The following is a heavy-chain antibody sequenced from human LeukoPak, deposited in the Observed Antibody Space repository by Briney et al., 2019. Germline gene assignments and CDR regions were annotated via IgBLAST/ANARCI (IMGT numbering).Heavy chain of an antibody. V-gene: IGHV3-7*05. CDR3: ARGPLRTDVY. Sequence: PGGSLRLSCAASGFTFSNYWMNWVRQAPGKGLEWVANINQDGSEKYYVDSVKGRFTISRDNAKNSLYLQMNSLRAEDTAVYYCARGPLRTDVYWGQGTLVPVSS. CDR2: INQDGSEK. D-gene: IGHD2-8*01. J-gene: IGHJ4*02. CDR1: GFTFSNYW.